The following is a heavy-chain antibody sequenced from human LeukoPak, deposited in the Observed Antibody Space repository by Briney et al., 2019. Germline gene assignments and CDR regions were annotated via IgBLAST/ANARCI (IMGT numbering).Heavy chain of an antibody. CDR1: GGSISSYY. J-gene: IGHJ4*02. CDR2: IYYSGST. Sequence: PSETLSLTCTVSGGSISSYYWSWIRQPPGKGLEWIGYIYYSGSTNYNPSLKSRVTISVDTSKNQFSLKLSSVTAADTAVYYCAREGRYYGSGSYFDYWGQGTLVTVSS. D-gene: IGHD3-10*01. CDR3: AREGRYYGSGSYFDY. V-gene: IGHV4-59*01.